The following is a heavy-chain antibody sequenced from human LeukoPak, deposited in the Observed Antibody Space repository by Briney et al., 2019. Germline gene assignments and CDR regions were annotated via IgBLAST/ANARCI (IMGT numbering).Heavy chain of an antibody. D-gene: IGHD6-19*01. CDR2: ISWNSGSI. V-gene: IGHV3-9*03. J-gene: IGHJ4*02. CDR3: AKDFSVGIAVAGLDY. Sequence: PGGSLRLSCAASGFTFDDYAMHWVRQAPGKGLEWVSGISWNSGSIGYADSVKGRFTISRDNAKNSLYLQMNSLRAEDMALYYCAKDFSVGIAVAGLDYWGQGTLVTVSS. CDR1: GFTFDDYA.